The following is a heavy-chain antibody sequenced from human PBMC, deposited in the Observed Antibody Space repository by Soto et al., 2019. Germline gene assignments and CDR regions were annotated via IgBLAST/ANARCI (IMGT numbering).Heavy chain of an antibody. CDR2: VYAGGPT. J-gene: IGHJ5*02. CDR3: AREHHGSWP. D-gene: IGHD6-6*01. V-gene: IGHV3-66*01. CDR1: GFTFSNYW. Sequence: GGSLRLSCAASGFTFSNYWMTWVRQAPGKGLEWVSMVYAGGPTLYADSLKGRVTVSIDNSKNTMYLQMNSLRDEDTAVYYCAREHHGSWPWGQGIVVTVSS.